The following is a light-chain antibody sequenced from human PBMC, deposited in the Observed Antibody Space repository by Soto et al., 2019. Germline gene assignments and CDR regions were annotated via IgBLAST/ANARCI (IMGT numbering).Light chain of an antibody. Sequence: QSVLTQPASVSGSPGQSITISCTGTSSDVGGYDSVSWYRQYPGQAPKILIYEVTHRPSGVPDRFSGSKSGNTASLTISGLQADDEADYYCSSYTITSSPVFGPGTKVTVL. CDR3: SSYTITSSPV. CDR1: SSDVGGYDS. V-gene: IGLV2-14*01. J-gene: IGLJ1*01. CDR2: EVT.